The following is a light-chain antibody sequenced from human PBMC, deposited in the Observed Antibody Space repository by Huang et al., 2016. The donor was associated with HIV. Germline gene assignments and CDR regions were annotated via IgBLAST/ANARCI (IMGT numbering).Light chain of an antibody. CDR3: HHYSNWPPTWT. V-gene: IGKV3-15*01. Sequence: EIVMTQSPATLSVSPGERATLSCRASQSVAKHFAWYQQKPGQAPRLLIYGDSTRATGIPARLSGSGSGTEFTLTISSLQSEDFAVYYCHHYSNWPPTWTFGQGTKVEIK. CDR1: QSVAKH. J-gene: IGKJ1*01. CDR2: GDS.